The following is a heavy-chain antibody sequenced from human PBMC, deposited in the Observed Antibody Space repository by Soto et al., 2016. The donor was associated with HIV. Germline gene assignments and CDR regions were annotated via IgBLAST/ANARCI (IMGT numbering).Heavy chain of an antibody. CDR3: ATFLIVGATPDAFDI. D-gene: IGHD1-26*01. Sequence: QVQLVQSGAEVKKPGSSVKVSCKASGGTFSSYAISWVRQAPGQGLEWMGGIIPIFATANYAQKFQGRVTISADESASTAYMELSSLRSEDTAVYYCATFLIVGATPDAFDIWGQGTMVTVSS. V-gene: IGHV1-69*13. CDR2: IIPIFATA. J-gene: IGHJ3*02. CDR1: GGTFSSYA.